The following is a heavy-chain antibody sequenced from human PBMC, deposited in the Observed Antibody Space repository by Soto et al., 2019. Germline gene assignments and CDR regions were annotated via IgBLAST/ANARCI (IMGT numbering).Heavy chain of an antibody. D-gene: IGHD3-22*01. Sequence: QLQESGPGLVKPSQTLSLTCTVSGASINNNDYYWSWIRQTTGKGLEWIGYVYYRGTTDYSRSLKSRLSMSIDKSQNQFTLKLNSVTAADTATYCGARMSYFYDKWYFDLWGRGTLVTVSS. CDR2: VYYRGTT. CDR3: ARMSYFYDKWYFDL. V-gene: IGHV4-30-4*01. J-gene: IGHJ2*01. CDR1: GASINNNDYY.